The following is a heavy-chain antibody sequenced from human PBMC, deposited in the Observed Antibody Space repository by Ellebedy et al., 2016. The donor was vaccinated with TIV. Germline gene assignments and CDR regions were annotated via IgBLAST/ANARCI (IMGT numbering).Heavy chain of an antibody. J-gene: IGHJ4*02. CDR2: IYSGGST. Sequence: GESLKISXAASGFTVSSNYMSWVRQAPGKGLEWVSVIYSGGSTYYADSVKGRFTISRDNSKNTLYLQMNSLRAEDTAVYYCARFSAGTFDYWGQGTLVTVSS. D-gene: IGHD1-14*01. CDR3: ARFSAGTFDY. V-gene: IGHV3-53*01. CDR1: GFTVSSNY.